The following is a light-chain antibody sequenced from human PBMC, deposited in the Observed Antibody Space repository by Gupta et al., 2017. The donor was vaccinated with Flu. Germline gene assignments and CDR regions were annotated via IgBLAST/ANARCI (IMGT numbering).Light chain of an antibody. CDR3: SSCTSSTTLV. CDR1: SSDIGSYKY. V-gene: IGLV2-14*01. Sequence: QSALTQPASVSGPPGQSITISCTGTSSDIGSYKYVSWYQQHPGKAPQLLIYDVTNRPSVVSTRFSGSKSGDTASLTISGLQAEDEADYYCSSCTSSTTLVFGGGTRLTVL. J-gene: IGLJ2*01. CDR2: DVT.